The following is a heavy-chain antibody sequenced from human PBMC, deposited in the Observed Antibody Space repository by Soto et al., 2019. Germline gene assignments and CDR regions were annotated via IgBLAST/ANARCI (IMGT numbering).Heavy chain of an antibody. CDR2: IIPIFGTA. Sequence: QVQLVQSGAEVKKPGSSVKVSCKASGGTFSSYAISWVRQAPGQGLEWMGGIIPIFGTANYAQKFQGRVKITAEKSTSNAYMELSSLRSEDTAVYYCARDPAPPVAGIHHHLGYPNWGQGTLVTVSS. J-gene: IGHJ4*02. D-gene: IGHD6-19*01. CDR1: GGTFSSYA. CDR3: ARDPAPPVAGIHHHLGYPN. V-gene: IGHV1-69*06.